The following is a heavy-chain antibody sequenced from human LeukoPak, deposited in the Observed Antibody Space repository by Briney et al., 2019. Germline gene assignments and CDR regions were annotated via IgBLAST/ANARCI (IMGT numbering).Heavy chain of an antibody. D-gene: IGHD2-8*01. J-gene: IGHJ4*02. CDR1: GGSISGYY. CDR3: ARDLRSRYCTNGVCYTPYYFDY. V-gene: IGHV4-59*12. Sequence: TSETLSLTCTVSGGSISGYYWSWIRQPPGKGLEWIGYLHYSGSTYYNPSLKSRVTISVDTSKNQFSLKLSSVTAADTAVYYCARDLRSRYCTNGVCYTPYYFDYWGQGTLVTVSS. CDR2: LHYSGST.